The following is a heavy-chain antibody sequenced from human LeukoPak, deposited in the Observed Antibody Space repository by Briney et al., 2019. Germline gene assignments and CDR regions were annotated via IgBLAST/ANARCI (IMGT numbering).Heavy chain of an antibody. CDR2: IKHDGSEK. CDR3: ARAYYDFWSGGRGY. D-gene: IGHD3-3*01. Sequence: GGSLRLSCAASGFTFSSYWMSWVRQAPGKGLEWVANIKHDGSEKYYVDSVKGRFTISRDNAKNSLYLQMNSLRAEDTAVYYCARAYYDFWSGGRGYWGQGTLVTVSS. CDR1: GFTFSSYW. V-gene: IGHV3-7*01. J-gene: IGHJ4*02.